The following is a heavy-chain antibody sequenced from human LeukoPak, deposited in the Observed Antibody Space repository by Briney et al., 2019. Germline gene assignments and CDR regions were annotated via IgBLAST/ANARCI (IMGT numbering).Heavy chain of an antibody. CDR1: GGSFSGYY. V-gene: IGHV4-59*10. CDR3: ARVVVAATGCWFDP. J-gene: IGHJ5*02. D-gene: IGHD2-15*01. Sequence: SETLSLTCAVYGGSFSGYYWSWIRQPAGKGLEWIGRIYTSGSTNYNPSLKSRVTMSVDTSKNQFSLKLSSVTAADTAVYFCARVVVAATGCWFDPWGQGTLVTVSS. CDR2: IYTSGST.